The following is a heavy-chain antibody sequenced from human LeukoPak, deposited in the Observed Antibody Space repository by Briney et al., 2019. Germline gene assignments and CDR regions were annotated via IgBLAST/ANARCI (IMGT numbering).Heavy chain of an antibody. J-gene: IGHJ6*03. V-gene: IGHV4-39*07. CDR1: GGSISSSSYY. D-gene: IGHD3-16*01. Sequence: PSETLSLTCTVSGGSISSSSYYWGWIRQPPGKGLEWIGSIYYRGSTYYNPPLKSRVTISVDTSKNQFSLKLSSVTAADTAVYYCARETSQKGAHYMDVWGKGTTVTISS. CDR2: IYYRGST. CDR3: ARETSQKGAHYMDV.